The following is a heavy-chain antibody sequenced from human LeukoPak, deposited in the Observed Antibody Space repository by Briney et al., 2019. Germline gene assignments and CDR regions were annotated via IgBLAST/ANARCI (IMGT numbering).Heavy chain of an antibody. Sequence: SETQSLTCTVSGGYISSYYWSWIRQPPGKGLEWIGYVYYSGSPNYNPSLKSRVTISVDTSKNQFSLKLSSVTAEDTAVYYCAIFFFKQKTAYDILTGYTTRIFDYWGQGTLVTVSS. D-gene: IGHD3-9*01. CDR2: VYYSGSP. CDR3: AIFFFKQKTAYDILTGYTTRIFDY. J-gene: IGHJ4*02. V-gene: IGHV4-59*01. CDR1: GGYISSYY.